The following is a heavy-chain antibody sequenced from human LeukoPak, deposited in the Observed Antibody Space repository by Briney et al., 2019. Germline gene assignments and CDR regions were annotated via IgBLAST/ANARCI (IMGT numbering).Heavy chain of an antibody. CDR1: GFTLSSYW. CDR2: IKQDGSEK. D-gene: IGHD5-24*01. J-gene: IGHJ4*02. CDR3: ARDGDGYNYPY. Sequence: PGGCLRLSCAVSGFTLSSYWMSWVRQAPGKGLEWVANIKQDGSEKYYVDSVKGRFTISRDNAKSSLYLQMNSLRAEDTAVYYCARDGDGYNYPYWGQGTLVTVSS. V-gene: IGHV3-7*01.